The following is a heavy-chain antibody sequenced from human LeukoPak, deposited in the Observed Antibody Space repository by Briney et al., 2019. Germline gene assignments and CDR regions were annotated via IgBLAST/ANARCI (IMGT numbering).Heavy chain of an antibody. Sequence: GGSLRLSCAASGFTFSSYWMSWVRQAPGKGLEWVANIKQDGSEKYYVDSVKGRFTISRDNAKNSLYLQMNSLRAEDTAVYYCARIPGAYSYGSFFDYWGQGTLVTVSS. CDR3: ARIPGAYSYGSFFDY. CDR2: IKQDGSEK. V-gene: IGHV3-7*01. D-gene: IGHD5-18*01. J-gene: IGHJ4*02. CDR1: GFTFSSYW.